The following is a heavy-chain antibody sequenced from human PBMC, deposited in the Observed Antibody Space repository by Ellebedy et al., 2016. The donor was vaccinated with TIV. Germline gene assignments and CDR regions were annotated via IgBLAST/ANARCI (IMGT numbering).Heavy chain of an antibody. J-gene: IGHJ5*02. CDR2: IYQDGSDQ. CDR1: GFSFRSYW. D-gene: IGHD4-17*01. V-gene: IGHV3-7*01. CDR3: ARRGSYGDYAVQINSWLDT. Sequence: GESLKISCAASGFSFRSYWMSWVRQAPGKGLEWVANIYQDGSDQYYVDSEKGRFTISRDNVNKSLFLQMNSLRVEDTAVYYCARRGSYGDYAVQINSWLDTWGQGTLVTVSS.